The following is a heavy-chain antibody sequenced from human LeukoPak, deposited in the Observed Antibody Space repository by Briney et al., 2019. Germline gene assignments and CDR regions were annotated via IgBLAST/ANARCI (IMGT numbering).Heavy chain of an antibody. CDR2: ISGSGGST. CDR3: ATYHSSGYDAFDI. Sequence: PGGSLRLSCAASGFTFSSYAMSWVRQAPGKGLEWVPAISGSGGSTYYADSVKGRFTISRDNSKNTLYLQMDGLRVEDTAIYYCATYHSSGYDAFDIWGHGTLVTVSS. V-gene: IGHV3-23*01. D-gene: IGHD3-22*01. J-gene: IGHJ3*02. CDR1: GFTFSSYA.